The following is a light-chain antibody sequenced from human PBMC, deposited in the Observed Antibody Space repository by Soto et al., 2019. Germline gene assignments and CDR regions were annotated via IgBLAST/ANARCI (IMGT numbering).Light chain of an antibody. Sequence: QSALTQPASVSRSPGQSITISCTGTSSDVGGYNYVSWYQQHPGKAPKLMIYEVSNRPSGVSNRFSGSMSGNTASLTISGLQAEDEADYYCSSYTSSSTVFGGGTKLTVL. CDR2: EVS. V-gene: IGLV2-14*01. CDR3: SSYTSSSTV. J-gene: IGLJ3*02. CDR1: SSDVGGYNY.